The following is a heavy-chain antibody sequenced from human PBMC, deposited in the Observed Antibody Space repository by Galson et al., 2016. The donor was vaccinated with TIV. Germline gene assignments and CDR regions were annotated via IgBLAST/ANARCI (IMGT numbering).Heavy chain of an antibody. Sequence: SLRLSCAASGFTFSNSVMHWVRQAPGKRLEWVAFIWFDGTTKKYADAVKGRFTLSRDTSKNTLYLQMNSLRSEDTAMYFCAKGTPSEYYYGLDVWGQGTTVTVSS. D-gene: IGHD2/OR15-2a*01. J-gene: IGHJ6*02. CDR1: GFTFSNSV. V-gene: IGHV3-30*02. CDR2: IWFDGTTK. CDR3: AKGTPSEYYYGLDV.